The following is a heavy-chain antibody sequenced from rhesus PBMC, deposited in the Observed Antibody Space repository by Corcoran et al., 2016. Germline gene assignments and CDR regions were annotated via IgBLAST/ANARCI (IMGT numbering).Heavy chain of an antibody. D-gene: IGHD2-21*01. Sequence: EVQLVQSGAEVKKPGASVKISCKASGYTFTDYYLHWVRQAPGKGLEWMGRFDPEDGETIHAQKFQDRVTITADPSTDTSYMELSSLRSEDTAVYYCATMVYCTGSGCGYWGQGVLVTVSS. J-gene: IGHJ4*01. CDR3: ATMVYCTGSGCGY. V-gene: IGHV1-111*02. CDR1: GYTFTDYY. CDR2: FDPEDGET.